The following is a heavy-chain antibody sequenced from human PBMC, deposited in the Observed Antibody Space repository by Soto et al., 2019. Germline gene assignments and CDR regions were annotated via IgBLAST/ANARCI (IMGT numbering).Heavy chain of an antibody. CDR1: GFNFRDYA. V-gene: IGHV3-33*01. Sequence: QVQLVESGGGVVQPGRSLKISCAASGFNFRDYAMYWIRQAPGEGLEWVAVIWYDGSNEFYADSVRGRFTISKDISQATLYLQMNSLRGEDTAVYYCARDRRIGSSEVIDQWGQGTLVTVSS. D-gene: IGHD3-10*01. CDR3: ARDRRIGSSEVIDQ. CDR2: IWYDGSNE. J-gene: IGHJ4*02.